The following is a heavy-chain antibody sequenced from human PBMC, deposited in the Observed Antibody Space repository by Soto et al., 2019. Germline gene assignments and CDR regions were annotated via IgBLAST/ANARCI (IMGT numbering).Heavy chain of an antibody. V-gene: IGHV1-69*02. D-gene: IGHD3-9*01. J-gene: IGHJ3*02. CDR3: ATLFLGLVLRFFAWLRAHVAFDI. CDR2: IIPILGIA. CDR1: GGTFSSYT. Sequence: ASVKVSCKASGGTFSSYTISWVRQAPGQGLEWMGRIIPILGIANYAQKFQGRVTITADKSTSTAYMELSSLRSEDPSFYFCATLFLGLVLRFFAWLRAHVAFDIWGQGTMVTVSS.